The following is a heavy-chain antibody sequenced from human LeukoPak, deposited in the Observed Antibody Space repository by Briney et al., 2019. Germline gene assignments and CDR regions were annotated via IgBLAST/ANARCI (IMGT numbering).Heavy chain of an antibody. CDR3: ARDRRATTLTDYFDY. CDR1: GYTFTSYG. J-gene: IGHJ4*02. Sequence: ASVKVSCKASGYTFTSYGISWVRQAPGQGLEWMGWISAYNGNTNYAQKLQGRVTMTTDTSTSTAYMELRSLRSDDTAVYYCARDRRATTLTDYFDYWGQGTLVTVSS. CDR2: ISAYNGNT. D-gene: IGHD5-12*01. V-gene: IGHV1-18*01.